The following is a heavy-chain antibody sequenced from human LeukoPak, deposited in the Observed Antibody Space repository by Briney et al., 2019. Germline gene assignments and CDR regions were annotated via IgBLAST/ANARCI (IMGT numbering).Heavy chain of an antibody. CDR2: IYYSGST. Sequence: SETLSLTCAVSGGSISSYYWSWIRQPPGKGLEWIGYIYYSGSTNYNPSLKSRVTISVDTSKNQFSLKLSSVTAADTAVYYCARDPRGAYCGGDCYPDAFDIWGQGTMVTVSS. CDR1: GGSISSYY. CDR3: ARDPRGAYCGGDCYPDAFDI. V-gene: IGHV4-59*01. D-gene: IGHD2-21*02. J-gene: IGHJ3*02.